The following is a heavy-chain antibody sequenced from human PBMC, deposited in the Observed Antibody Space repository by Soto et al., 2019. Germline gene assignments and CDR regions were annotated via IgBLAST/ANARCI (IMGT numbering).Heavy chain of an antibody. CDR3: ARDPYIAAAGTLDY. CDR1: GFTFSSDW. J-gene: IGHJ4*02. D-gene: IGHD6-13*01. V-gene: IGHV3-7*01. Sequence: GGSLRLSCAASGFTFSSDWMSWVRQAPGKGLEWVANIKQDGSEKYYVDSVKGRFTISRDNAKNSLYLQMNSLRAEDTAVYYCARDPYIAAAGTLDYWGQGTLVTVSS. CDR2: IKQDGSEK.